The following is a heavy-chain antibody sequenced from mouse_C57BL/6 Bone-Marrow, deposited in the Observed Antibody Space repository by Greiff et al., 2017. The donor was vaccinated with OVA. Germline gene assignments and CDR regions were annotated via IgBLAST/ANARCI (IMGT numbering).Heavy chain of an antibody. CDR2: IHPNSGST. J-gene: IGHJ3*01. Sequence: QVQLQQPGAELVKPGASVKLSCKASGYTFTSYWMHWVKQRPGQGLEWIGMIHPNSGSTNYNEKFKSKATLTVDKSSSTAYMQLSSLTSEDSAVYYCAREEPDKGFAYWGQGTLVTVSA. CDR1: GYTFTSYW. CDR3: AREEPDKGFAY. V-gene: IGHV1-64*01.